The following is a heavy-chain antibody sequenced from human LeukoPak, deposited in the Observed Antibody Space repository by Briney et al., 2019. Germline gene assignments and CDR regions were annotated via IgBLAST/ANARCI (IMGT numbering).Heavy chain of an antibody. D-gene: IGHD3-16*01. Sequence: SVKVSCKASGGTFSSYAISWVRQAPGQGLEWMGGIIPIFGTANYAQKFQGRVTITADESTSTAYMELSSLRSEDTAVYYCARDRINPKKKYVWGSYWFDPWGQGTLVTVSS. CDR1: GGTFSSYA. J-gene: IGHJ5*02. CDR3: ARDRINPKKKYVWGSYWFDP. V-gene: IGHV1-69*13. CDR2: IIPIFGTA.